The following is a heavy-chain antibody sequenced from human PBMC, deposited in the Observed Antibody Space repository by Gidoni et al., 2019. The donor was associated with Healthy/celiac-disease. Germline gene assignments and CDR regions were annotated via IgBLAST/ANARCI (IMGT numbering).Heavy chain of an antibody. D-gene: IGHD2-8*02. CDR1: GFTFSSYI. V-gene: IGHV3-21*01. CDR2: ISSSSSYI. CDR3: ASEWYIGY. Sequence: VQLVESGGGLVKPGGSLRLYCAASGFTFSSYIMHWVRQAPGKVLEWVSSISSSSSYIYYADSVKGRFTISRDNAKNSLYLQMNSLRAEDTAVYYCASEWYIGYWGQGTLVTVSS. J-gene: IGHJ4*02.